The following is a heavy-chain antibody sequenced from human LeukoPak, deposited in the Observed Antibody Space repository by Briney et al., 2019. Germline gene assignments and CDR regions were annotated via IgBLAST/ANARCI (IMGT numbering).Heavy chain of an antibody. CDR2: IYRSGST. Sequence: PSETLSLTCAVSGYSISSGYYWGWIRQPPGKGLEWIGSIYRSGSTYYNPSLKSRVTISVGTSKNQFSLKLSSVTAADTAVYYCARLSTVIIFDYWGQGTLVTVSS. J-gene: IGHJ4*02. V-gene: IGHV4-38-2*01. CDR3: ARLSTVIIFDY. CDR1: GYSISSGYY. D-gene: IGHD4-11*01.